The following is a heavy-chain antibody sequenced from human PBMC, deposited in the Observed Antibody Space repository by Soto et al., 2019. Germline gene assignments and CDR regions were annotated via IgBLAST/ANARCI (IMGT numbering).Heavy chain of an antibody. CDR1: GFTFSSYG. Sequence: GGSLRLSCAASGFTFSSYGMHWVRQAPGKGLEWVAVIWYDGSNKYYADSVKGRFTISRDNSKNTLYLQMNSLRAEDTAVYYCARGGLRQPRWDYMDVWGKGTTVTVSS. J-gene: IGHJ6*03. D-gene: IGHD4-17*01. V-gene: IGHV3-33*01. CDR2: IWYDGSNK. CDR3: ARGGLRQPRWDYMDV.